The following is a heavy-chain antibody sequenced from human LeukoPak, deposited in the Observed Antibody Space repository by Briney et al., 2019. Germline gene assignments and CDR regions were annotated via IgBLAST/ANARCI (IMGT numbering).Heavy chain of an antibody. Sequence: GGSLRLSCAASGFTFSSYSMNWVRQAPGKGLEWVSSISSSSSYIYYADSVKGRFTISRDNAKNSLYLQMNSLRAEDTAVYYCARAQPMGYYYDSSGYYPFDYWGQGTLVTVSS. CDR1: GFTFSSYS. CDR3: ARAQPMGYYYDSSGYYPFDY. D-gene: IGHD3-22*01. V-gene: IGHV3-21*01. J-gene: IGHJ4*02. CDR2: ISSSSSYI.